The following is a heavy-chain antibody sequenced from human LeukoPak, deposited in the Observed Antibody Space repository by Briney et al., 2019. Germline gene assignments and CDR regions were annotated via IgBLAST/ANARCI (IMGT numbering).Heavy chain of an antibody. CDR1: GFTFSNYA. V-gene: IGHV3-23*01. CDR2: LSGSGTKT. CDR3: AKHPDVGSYYYFQH. Sequence: GGSLRLSCVASGFTFSNYAMSWVRQAPGMGLEWVSALSGSGTKTYYADSMKGRFTISRDNSKTTLYLQVDSLRAEDTAVYYCAKHPDVGSYYYFQHWGQGTLVTVSS. J-gene: IGHJ1*01. D-gene: IGHD3-10*01.